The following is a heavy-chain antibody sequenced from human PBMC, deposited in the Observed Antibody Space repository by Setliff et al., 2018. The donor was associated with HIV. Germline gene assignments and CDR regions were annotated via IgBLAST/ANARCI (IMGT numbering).Heavy chain of an antibody. CDR1: GYSFTTYW. CDR2: IYPGDSDT. D-gene: IGHD2-8*01. J-gene: IGHJ3*02. V-gene: IGHV5-51*01. CDR3: ARHTIDISLLVVQDPGPLDI. Sequence: PGESLKISCKGSGYSFTTYWIGWVRQMPGKGLEWMGIIYPGDSDTRYSPSFQGQGTISADKSISTAYLQWGSLKASDTAIYYCARHTIDISLLVVQDPGPLDIWGRGTVVTVSS.